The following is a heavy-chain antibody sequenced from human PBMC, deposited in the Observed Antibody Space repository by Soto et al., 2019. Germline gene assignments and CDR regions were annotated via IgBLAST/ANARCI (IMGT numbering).Heavy chain of an antibody. J-gene: IGHJ5*02. CDR1: GFTFSSYA. CDR2: ISGSGGST. Sequence: PGGSLRLSCAASGFTFSSYAMSWVRQAPGKGLEWVSAISGSGGSTYYADSVKGRFTISRDNSKNTLYLQMNSLRAEDTAVYYCAKDRSRGNYPVGVVVPAAILGWFDPWGQGTLVTVSS. CDR3: AKDRSRGNYPVGVVVPAAILGWFDP. V-gene: IGHV3-23*01. D-gene: IGHD2-2*02.